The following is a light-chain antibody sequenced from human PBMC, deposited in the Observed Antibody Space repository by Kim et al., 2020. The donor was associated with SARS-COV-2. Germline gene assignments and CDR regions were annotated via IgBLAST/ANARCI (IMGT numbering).Light chain of an antibody. CDR3: QAWDSSTAVYV. J-gene: IGLJ1*01. CDR2: QDS. Sequence: SYELTQPPSVSVSPGQTPSITCSGDKLGDKYACWYQQKPGQSPVLVIYQDSKRPSGIPERFSGSNSGNTATLTISGTQAMDEADYYCQAWDSSTAVYVFGTRTKVTV. CDR1: KLGDKY. V-gene: IGLV3-1*01.